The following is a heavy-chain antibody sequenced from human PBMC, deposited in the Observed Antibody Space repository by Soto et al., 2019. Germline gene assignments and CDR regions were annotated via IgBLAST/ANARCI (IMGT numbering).Heavy chain of an antibody. CDR3: ARAGDYYGSGSYYPGFDY. CDR2: IYYSGST. J-gene: IGHJ4*02. Sequence: QLQLQESGPGLVKPSETLSLTCTVSGGSISSSSYYWDWIRQPPGKGLEWIGSIYYSGSTYYNPSLKSRVTISVDTSKNQFSLKLSSVTAADTAVYYCARAGDYYGSGSYYPGFDYWGQGTLVTVSS. D-gene: IGHD3-10*01. V-gene: IGHV4-39*01. CDR1: GGSISSSSYY.